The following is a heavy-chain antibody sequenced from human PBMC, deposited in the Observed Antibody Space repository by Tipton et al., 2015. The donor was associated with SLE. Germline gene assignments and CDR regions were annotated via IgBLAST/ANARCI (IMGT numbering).Heavy chain of an antibody. D-gene: IGHD2-15*01. CDR1: GGSISSYF. CDR3: ARDARCSSHFDY. J-gene: IGHJ4*02. CDR2: MYYSGSN. V-gene: IGHV4-59*01. Sequence: TLSLTCTVSGGSISSYFWSWIRQPPGKGLEWIGYMYYSGSNSYNPSLKSRVTISVDTSKNQFSLKLSSVTAADTAVYYCARDARCSSHFDYWGQGTLVTVSS.